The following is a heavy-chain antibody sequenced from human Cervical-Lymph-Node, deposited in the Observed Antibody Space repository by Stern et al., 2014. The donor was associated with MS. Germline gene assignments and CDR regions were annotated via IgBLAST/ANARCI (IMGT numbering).Heavy chain of an antibody. V-gene: IGHV4-39*02. J-gene: IGHJ6*02. Sequence: QLQLQESGPGLVKPSETLSLTCSVSGGSVSSGNYYWDWIRQSPGKGLEWIGRVYYSGSTHYNSSLKSRVTISVDTSKNHFSLKLTSMTAADTAVYFCARRSCTSNSCHMDVWGQGTTVTVS. CDR3: ARRSCTSNSCHMDV. D-gene: IGHD2-2*01. CDR2: VYYSGST. CDR1: GGSVSSGNYY.